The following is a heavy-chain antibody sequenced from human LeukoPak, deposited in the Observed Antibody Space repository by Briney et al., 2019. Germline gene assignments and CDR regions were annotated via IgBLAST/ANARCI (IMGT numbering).Heavy chain of an antibody. D-gene: IGHD3-9*01. CDR2: INPNSGGT. V-gene: IGHV1-2*02. CDR1: GYTFTGYY. Sequence: ASVKVSCKASGYTFTGYYMHWVRQAPGQGLEWMGWINPNSGGTNYAQKFQGRVTMTRDTSISTAYMELSRLRSDDTAVYYCETVPLGTGYYNWNYYYGMDVWGQGTTVTVSS. CDR3: ETVPLGTGYYNWNYYYGMDV. J-gene: IGHJ6*02.